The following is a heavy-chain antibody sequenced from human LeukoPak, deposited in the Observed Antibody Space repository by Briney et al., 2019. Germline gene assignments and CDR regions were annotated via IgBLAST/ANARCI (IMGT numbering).Heavy chain of an antibody. CDR1: GGFISSSSYF. V-gene: IGHV4-39*07. CDR3: AGYSKIAAAGTY. CDR2: IYYSGST. Sequence: SETLSLTCTVSGGFISSSSYFWGWIRQPPGKGLEWIGSIYYSGSTSYNTSLKSRVTISVDTSKNQFSLKLSSVTAADTAVYYCAGYSKIAAAGTYWGQGTLVTVSS. J-gene: IGHJ4*02. D-gene: IGHD6-13*01.